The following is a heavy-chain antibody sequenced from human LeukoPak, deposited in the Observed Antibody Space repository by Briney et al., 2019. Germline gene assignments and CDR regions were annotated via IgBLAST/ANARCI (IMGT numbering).Heavy chain of an antibody. V-gene: IGHV3-23*01. J-gene: IGHJ1*01. Sequence: GGSLRLSCAASGFTFSSYSMNWVRQAPGKGLEWVSGVSGGGGTTYYAESVKGRFTISRDNSKNTLYLQMNSLRAEDTALYYCAKDLLNYGDYPEYFQHWGQGTLVTVSS. D-gene: IGHD4-17*01. CDR1: GFTFSSYS. CDR2: VSGGGGTT. CDR3: AKDLLNYGDYPEYFQH.